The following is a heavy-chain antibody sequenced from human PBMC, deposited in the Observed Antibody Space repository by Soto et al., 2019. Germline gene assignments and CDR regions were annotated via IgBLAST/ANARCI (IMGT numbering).Heavy chain of an antibody. Sequence: PGGSLRLSCAASGFTFSSYAMHWVRQAPGKGLEWVAVIWYDGSNKYYADSVKGRFTISRDNSKNTLYLQMNSLRAEDTAVYYCARDAASGLRYFDWLQDPAEYFQHWGQGTLVTVSS. D-gene: IGHD3-9*01. CDR2: IWYDGSNK. CDR1: GFTFSSYA. V-gene: IGHV3-33*01. CDR3: ARDAASGLRYFDWLQDPAEYFQH. J-gene: IGHJ1*01.